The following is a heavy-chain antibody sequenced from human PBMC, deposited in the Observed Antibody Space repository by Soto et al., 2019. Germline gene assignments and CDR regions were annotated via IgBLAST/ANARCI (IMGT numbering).Heavy chain of an antibody. CDR1: GGSFSGYY. J-gene: IGHJ4*02. V-gene: IGHV4-34*01. Sequence: QVQLQQWGAGLLKPSETLSLTCAVYGGSFSGYYWTWIRQPPGTGLEWNGEINHSGSNNYNPSLKSRDTKSVDSAKNQFTLKLTSVTDEDTAVYYCARDKVTGLLDYWGQGTLVTVSS. D-gene: IGHD2-8*02. CDR3: ARDKVTGLLDY. CDR2: INHSGSN.